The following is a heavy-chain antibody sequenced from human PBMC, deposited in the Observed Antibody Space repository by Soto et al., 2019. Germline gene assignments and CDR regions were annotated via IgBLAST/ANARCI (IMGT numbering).Heavy chain of an antibody. CDR1: GYPFTSYA. D-gene: IGHD5-12*01. Sequence: GASLKVSCKASGYPFTSYAIHWVRQAPGQRLEWMGWINAGNGNTKYSQKFQGRVTITRDTSASTAYMELSSLRSEDTAVYYCARAVAVPADFDYWGQGTLVTVSS. CDR3: ARAVAVPADFDY. J-gene: IGHJ4*02. V-gene: IGHV1-3*01. CDR2: INAGNGNT.